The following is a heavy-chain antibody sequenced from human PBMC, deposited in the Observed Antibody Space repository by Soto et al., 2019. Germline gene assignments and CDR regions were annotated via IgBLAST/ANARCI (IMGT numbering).Heavy chain of an antibody. CDR1: GFTCSVSD. CDR3: TRHEEGRRAFFYGMDV. V-gene: IGHV3-73*02. Sequence: ERQLVQSGGGVVQPGGSLKLSCAAFGFTCSVSDIHWVRQTSGNGLVWVGGISGTNNNSATTYAASMTGRFIISSDDSDNTAFLQVSSLLTEDTAIYYCTRHEEGRRAFFYGMDVWGQGTTVTVSS. CDR2: ISGTNNNSAT. J-gene: IGHJ6*02.